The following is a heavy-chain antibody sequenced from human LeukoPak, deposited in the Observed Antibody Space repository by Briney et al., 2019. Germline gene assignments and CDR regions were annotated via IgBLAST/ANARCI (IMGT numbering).Heavy chain of an antibody. V-gene: IGHV4-59*01. CDR2: IYYSGST. Sequence: SETLSLTCTVSGGSISSYYWSWIRQPPGKGLEWIGYIYYSGSTNYNPSLKSRVTISVDTSKNQLSLKLSSVTAADTAVYYCARDQAHYYGSGSFYGMDVWGQGTTVTVSS. J-gene: IGHJ6*02. CDR3: ARDQAHYYGSGSFYGMDV. CDR1: GGSISSYY. D-gene: IGHD3-10*01.